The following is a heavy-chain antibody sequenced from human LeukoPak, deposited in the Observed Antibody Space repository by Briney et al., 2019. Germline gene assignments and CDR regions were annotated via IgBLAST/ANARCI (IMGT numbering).Heavy chain of an antibody. V-gene: IGHV4-59*01. D-gene: IGHD3-22*01. Sequence: SETLSLTCTVSGGPISSYYWSWIRQPPGKGLEWIGYIYYSGSTNYNPSLKSRVTISVDTSKNQFSLKLSSVTAADTAVYYCARDPDYYDSSGRAFDIWGQGTMVTVSS. CDR2: IYYSGST. J-gene: IGHJ3*02. CDR1: GGPISSYY. CDR3: ARDPDYYDSSGRAFDI.